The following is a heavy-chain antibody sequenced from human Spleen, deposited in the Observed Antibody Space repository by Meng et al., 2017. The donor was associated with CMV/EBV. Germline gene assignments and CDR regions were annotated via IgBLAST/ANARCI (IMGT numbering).Heavy chain of an antibody. V-gene: IGHV4-39*07. Sequence: GSLRLSCTVSGGSISSSSYYWGWIRQPPGKGLEWIGSIYYSGSTYYNPSLKSRVTISVDTSKNQFSLKLSSVTAADTAVYYCARSGTSLNWFDPWGQGTLVTVSS. D-gene: IGHD2-2*01. CDR2: IYYSGST. CDR1: GGSISSSSYY. J-gene: IGHJ5*02. CDR3: ARSGTSLNWFDP.